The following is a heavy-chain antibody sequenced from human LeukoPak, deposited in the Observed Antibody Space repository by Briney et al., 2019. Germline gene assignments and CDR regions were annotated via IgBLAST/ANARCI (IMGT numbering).Heavy chain of an antibody. CDR3: AREMEAGGYYVDY. V-gene: IGHV3-7*01. CDR1: GFTFSSYW. J-gene: IGHJ4*02. Sequence: PGGSLRLSCAASGFTFSSYWMSWVRQAPGKGLEWVANIKQDGSEKYYVDSVKGRFTISRDNAKNSLYLRMNSLRAEDTAVYYCAREMEAGGYYVDYWGQGTLVTVSS. CDR2: IKQDGSEK. D-gene: IGHD2-8*02.